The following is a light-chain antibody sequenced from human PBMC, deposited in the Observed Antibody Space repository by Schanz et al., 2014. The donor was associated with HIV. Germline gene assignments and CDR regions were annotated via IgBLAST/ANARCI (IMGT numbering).Light chain of an antibody. CDR3: QSYDSSLSGWV. V-gene: IGLV1-51*01. J-gene: IGLJ3*02. CDR1: ALNIGHNS. Sequence: QSVLTQPPSVSAAPGQRVTISCSGSALNIGHNSVSWYQQFPGTAPKLLIYDDHERPSEIPDRFSGSKFGQSATLAITGLQAEDEADYYCQSYDSSLSGWVFGGGTKLTVL. CDR2: DDH.